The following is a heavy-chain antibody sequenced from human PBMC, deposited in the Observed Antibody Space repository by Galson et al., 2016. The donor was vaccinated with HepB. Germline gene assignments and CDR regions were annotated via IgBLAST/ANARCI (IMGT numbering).Heavy chain of an antibody. CDR2: IYYSGST. J-gene: IGHJ4*02. CDR1: GGSISSGGYF. CDR3: AIAEAGSGPFNFDY. D-gene: IGHD1-1*01. V-gene: IGHV4-31*03. Sequence: LSLTCTVSGGSISSGGYFWTWIRKHPGKGLEWIGYIYYSGSTYYNPSLKSRITISVDTSKNQFSLRLSSVTAADTAVYYCAIAEAGSGPFNFDYWGQGTLVTVSS.